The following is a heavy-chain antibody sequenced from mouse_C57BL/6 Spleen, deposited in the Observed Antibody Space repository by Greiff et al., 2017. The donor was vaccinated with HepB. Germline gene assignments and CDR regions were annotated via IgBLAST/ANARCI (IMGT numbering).Heavy chain of an antibody. Sequence: QVQLQQSGAELVRPGSSVKLSCKASGYTFTSYWMHWVKQRPIQGLEWIGNIDPSDSETHYNQKFKDKATLTVDKSSSTAYMQLSSLTSEDSAVYYCARDSNYSAWFAYWGQGTLATVSA. D-gene: IGHD2-5*01. CDR2: IDPSDSET. CDR3: ARDSNYSAWFAY. V-gene: IGHV1-52*01. CDR1: GYTFTSYW. J-gene: IGHJ3*01.